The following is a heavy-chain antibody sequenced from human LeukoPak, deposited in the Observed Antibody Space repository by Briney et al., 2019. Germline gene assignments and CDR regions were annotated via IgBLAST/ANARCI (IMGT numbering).Heavy chain of an antibody. CDR2: IIPIFGTA. Sequence: GASVKVSCKASGGTFSSYAISWVRQAPGQGLERMGGIIPIFGTANYAQKFQGRVTITADESTSTAYMELSSLRSEDTAVYYCASLSGSYLRVAYYFDYWGQGTLVTVSS. D-gene: IGHD1-26*01. J-gene: IGHJ4*02. CDR1: GGTFSSYA. V-gene: IGHV1-69*01. CDR3: ASLSGSYLRVAYYFDY.